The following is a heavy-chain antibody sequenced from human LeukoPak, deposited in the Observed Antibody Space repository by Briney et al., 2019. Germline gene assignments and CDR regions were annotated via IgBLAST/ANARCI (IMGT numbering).Heavy chain of an antibody. CDR2: ISYDGSKK. CDR1: GFTFSTYA. J-gene: IGHJ4*02. V-gene: IGHV3-30-3*02. Sequence: PERSLKLSCVASGFTFSTYAMHWVRQAPGKGLEWVTVISYDGSKKYYADSVKGRFTISRDNSKNTLYLQVDSLRPEDTAVYYCAKPYDSSLYTNLDYWGQGTLVTVSS. D-gene: IGHD3-22*01. CDR3: AKPYDSSLYTNLDY.